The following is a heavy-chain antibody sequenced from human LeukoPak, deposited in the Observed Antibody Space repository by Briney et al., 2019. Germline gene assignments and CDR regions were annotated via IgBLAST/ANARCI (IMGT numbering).Heavy chain of an antibody. V-gene: IGHV4-39*02. CDR1: GGSISSGDYY. D-gene: IGHD6-19*01. CDR3: ARRAVAGTH. CDR2: INHSGST. J-gene: IGHJ4*02. Sequence: SETLSLTCTVSGGSISSGDYYWGWVRQPPGRGREWVGEINHSGSTNYNPSLKSRVTISVHTSTNHFSLKLSSVTAADTAVYYCARRAVAGTHWGQGTLVTVSS.